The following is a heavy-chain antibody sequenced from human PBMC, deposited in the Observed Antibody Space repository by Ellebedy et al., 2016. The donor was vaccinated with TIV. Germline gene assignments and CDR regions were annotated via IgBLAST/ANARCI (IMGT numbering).Heavy chain of an antibody. CDR3: ARAHSHYCSSTSCSYFDY. CDR2: IWCDGSNK. CDR1: GFTFSSYG. Sequence: GESLKISXAASGFTFSSYGMHWVRQAPGKGLEWVAVIWCDGSNKYYADSVKGRFTISRDNSKNTLYLQMNSLRAEDTAVYYCARAHSHYCSSTSCSYFDYWGQGTLVTVSS. J-gene: IGHJ4*02. V-gene: IGHV3-33*01. D-gene: IGHD2-2*01.